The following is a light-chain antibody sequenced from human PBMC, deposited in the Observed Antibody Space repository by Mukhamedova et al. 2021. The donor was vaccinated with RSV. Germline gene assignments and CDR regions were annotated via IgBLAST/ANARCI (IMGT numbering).Light chain of an antibody. J-gene: IGKJ1*01. CDR2: DAS. CDR3: QQYENLPWT. Sequence: WYQRRVHGKAPQLLIYDASILKTGVPSRFSGSGSGTDFTFTISSLQPEDIXTYYCQQYENLPWTFGQGTKVEIK. V-gene: IGKV1-33*01.